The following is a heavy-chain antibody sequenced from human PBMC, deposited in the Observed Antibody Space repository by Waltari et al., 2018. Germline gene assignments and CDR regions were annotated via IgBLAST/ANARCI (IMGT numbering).Heavy chain of an antibody. V-gene: IGHV1-2*02. J-gene: IGHJ6*03. CDR1: GDTFTGYY. CDR3: ATGGTVTTWGSHHYYYMDV. CDR2: INPNSGGT. D-gene: IGHD4-17*01. Sequence: QVQLVQSGAEVKKPGASVKVSCKASGDTFTGYYIQWVRQAPGQGLEWMGWINPNSGGTNYAQKFQGRVTLTRDTSISTASLELSRLRSDDAAVYYCATGGTVTTWGSHHYYYMDVWGIGTTVTVSS.